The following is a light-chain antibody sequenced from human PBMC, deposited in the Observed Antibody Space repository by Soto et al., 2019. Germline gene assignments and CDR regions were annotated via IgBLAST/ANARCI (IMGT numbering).Light chain of an antibody. Sequence: QSALTQPPSASGSPGQSVTISCTGTSSDVGGYDYVSWYQQHPGKAPKLMIYEVTIRPSGLSDRFSGCKSGNTASLTVSGLQAEDEADYYCNSYSGGNSYYLFGPGTKLTVL. CDR1: SSDVGGYDY. V-gene: IGLV2-8*01. J-gene: IGLJ1*01. CDR2: EVT. CDR3: NSYSGGNSYYL.